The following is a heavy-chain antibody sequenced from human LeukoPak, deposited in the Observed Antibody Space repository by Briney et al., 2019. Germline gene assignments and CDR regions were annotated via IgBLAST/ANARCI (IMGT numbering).Heavy chain of an antibody. J-gene: IGHJ4*02. Sequence: PSETLSLTCAVYGGSFSGYYWSWIRQPPGKGLEWIGEVNHSGSTNYNPSLKSRVTISVDTSKNQFSLKLSSVTAADTAVYYCARAASDYYDSSGYTDLIDYWGQGTLVTVSS. CDR1: GGSFSGYY. D-gene: IGHD3-22*01. CDR2: VNHSGST. CDR3: ARAASDYYDSSGYTDLIDY. V-gene: IGHV4-34*01.